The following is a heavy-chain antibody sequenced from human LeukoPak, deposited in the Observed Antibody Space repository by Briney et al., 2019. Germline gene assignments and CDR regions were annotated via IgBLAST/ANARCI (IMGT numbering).Heavy chain of an antibody. V-gene: IGHV3-23*01. J-gene: IGHJ4*02. D-gene: IGHD3-10*01. CDR2: ISGSGGST. Sequence: GGSLRLSCAASGFTFSSHAMSWVRQAPGKGLEWVSVISGSGGSTYYADSLKGRFTISRDNAKNSLYLQMNSLRDEDTAVYYCARAQTYYGSGSYLYWGQGTLVTVSS. CDR3: ARAQTYYGSGSYLY. CDR1: GFTFSSHA.